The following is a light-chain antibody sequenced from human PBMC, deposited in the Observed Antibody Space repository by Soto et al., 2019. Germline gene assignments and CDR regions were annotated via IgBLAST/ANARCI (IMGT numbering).Light chain of an antibody. CDR3: QQFDHYPLT. Sequence: AIQLTQSPSSLSASVGDRVTITCRASQGIRNALAWYQQKPGKPPKFLIYDASSLGNGVPSRFSGSGSGTDFTLTISSLQPEDFATYYYQQFDHYPLTFGGWTKVEIK. CDR2: DAS. J-gene: IGKJ4*01. V-gene: IGKV1D-13*01. CDR1: QGIRNA.